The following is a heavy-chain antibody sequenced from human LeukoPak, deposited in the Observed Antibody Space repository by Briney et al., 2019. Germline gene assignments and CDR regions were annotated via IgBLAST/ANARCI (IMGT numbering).Heavy chain of an antibody. J-gene: IGHJ4*02. V-gene: IGHV4-39*07. CDR2: TYYSGST. D-gene: IGHD6-19*01. CDR3: VRDLNDFYGSTCQGGCYFDY. Sequence: SETLSLTCTVSGGSISGIDHYWGWIRQPPGKGLEWIGSTYYSGSTYYNPSLKSRVTISIDTSKNQFSLNLNSVTAADTAVYYCVRDLNDFYGSTCQGGCYFDYWGQGTLVTVSS. CDR1: GGSISGIDHY.